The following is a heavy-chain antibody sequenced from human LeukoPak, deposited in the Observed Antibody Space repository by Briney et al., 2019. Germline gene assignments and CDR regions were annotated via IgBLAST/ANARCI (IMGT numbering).Heavy chain of an antibody. CDR3: AKAVAVAGSTRGYFQH. D-gene: IGHD6-19*01. CDR1: GFTFSSSA. V-gene: IGHV3-23*01. CDR2: ISGSGGST. Sequence: GGSLRLSCAASGFTFSSSAMNWVRQAPGQGLEWVSAISGSGGSTYYADSVQGRFTISRDNSKDTLYLQVSSLRAEDTAVYYCAKAVAVAGSTRGYFQHWGQGTLVTVSS. J-gene: IGHJ1*01.